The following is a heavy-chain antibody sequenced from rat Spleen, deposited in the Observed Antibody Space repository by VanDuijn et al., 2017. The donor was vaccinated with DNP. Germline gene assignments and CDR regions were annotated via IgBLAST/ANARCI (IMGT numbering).Heavy chain of an antibody. CDR1: GFTFSDYY. V-gene: IGHV5-22*01. D-gene: IGHD4-3*01. Sequence: EVQLVESGGDLVQPGRSLKLFCAASGFTFSDYYMAWARQAPGKGLEWVATIGASGSRTYYRDSVKGRFTISRDNAKSTLYLQMNSLRSEDMATYYCVRWNSGHFDYWGQGVMVTVSS. CDR3: VRWNSGHFDY. J-gene: IGHJ2*01. CDR2: IGASGSRT.